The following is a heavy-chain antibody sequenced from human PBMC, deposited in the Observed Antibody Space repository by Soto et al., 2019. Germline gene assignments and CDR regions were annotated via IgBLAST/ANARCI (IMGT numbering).Heavy chain of an antibody. CDR3: ARLSLWFGRDNWFDP. CDR2: IYPGDSDT. V-gene: IGHV5-51*01. J-gene: IGHJ5*02. D-gene: IGHD3-10*01. Sequence: GESLKISCKGSGYSFTSYWISWVRQMPGKGLEWMGIIYPGDSDTRYSPSFQGQVTISADKSISTAYLQWSSLKASDTAMYYCARLSLWFGRDNWFDPWGQGTLVTVSS. CDR1: GYSFTSYW.